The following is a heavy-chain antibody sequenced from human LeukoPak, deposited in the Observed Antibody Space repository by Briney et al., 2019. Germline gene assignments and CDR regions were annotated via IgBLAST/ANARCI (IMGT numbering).Heavy chain of an antibody. V-gene: IGHV3-7*01. CDR2: IKRDGSEK. CDR1: GFTFNSYW. J-gene: IGHJ5*02. CDR3: ESDRSGGSCYECWFDP. D-gene: IGHD2-15*01. Sequence: GGSLRLSCAASGFTFNSYWMSWVRQAPGKGLEWVANIKRDGSEKYYVDSVKGRFTISRDNAKNSLYLQMNRLRAEDTAVYYCESDRSGGSCYECWFDPWGQGTLVTVSS.